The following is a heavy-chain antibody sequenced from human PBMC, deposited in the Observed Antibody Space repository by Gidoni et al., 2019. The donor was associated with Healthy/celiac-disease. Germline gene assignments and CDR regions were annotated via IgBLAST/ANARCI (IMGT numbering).Heavy chain of an antibody. Sequence: EVQLLESGGGWVKPGGYLRLSCAASGFTFGAYAMSWVRQAPGKGLEWVSAISGSGGSTYYADSVKGRFTISRDNSKNTLYLQMNSLRAEDTAVYYCAKEIAAAGSLYYYGMDVWGQGTTVTVSS. J-gene: IGHJ6*02. CDR2: ISGSGGST. D-gene: IGHD6-13*01. V-gene: IGHV3-23*01. CDR3: AKEIAAAGSLYYYGMDV. CDR1: GFTFGAYA.